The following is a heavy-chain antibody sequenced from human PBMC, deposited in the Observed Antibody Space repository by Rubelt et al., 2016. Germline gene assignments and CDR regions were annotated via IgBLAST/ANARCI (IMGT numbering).Heavy chain of an antibody. Sequence: QVQLVQSGAEVKKPGSSVKVSCKASGGTFSSYAISWVRQAPGQGLEWMGRIIPILGIANYGQKCQGRVTITADKATSTAYMELSSLRSEDTAVYYCAVEMATTKDYWGQGTLVTVSS. CDR2: IIPILGIA. CDR3: AVEMATTKDY. J-gene: IGHJ4*02. D-gene: IGHD5-24*01. V-gene: IGHV1-69*09. CDR1: GGTFSSYA.